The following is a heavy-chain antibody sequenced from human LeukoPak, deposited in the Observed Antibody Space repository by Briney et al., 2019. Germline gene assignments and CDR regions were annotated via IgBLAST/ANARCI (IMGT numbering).Heavy chain of an antibody. D-gene: IGHD3-3*01. CDR3: ARGLVSGFLEWLSNYYYYYGMDV. CDR2: MNPNSGNT. CDR1: GYTFTSYD. V-gene: IGHV1-8*01. Sequence: ASVKVSCKASGYTFTSYDINWVRQATGQGLGWMGWMNPNSGNTGYAQKFQGRVTMTRNTSISTAYMELSSLRSEDTAVYYCARGLVSGFLEWLSNYYYYYGMDVWGQGTTVTVSS. J-gene: IGHJ6*02.